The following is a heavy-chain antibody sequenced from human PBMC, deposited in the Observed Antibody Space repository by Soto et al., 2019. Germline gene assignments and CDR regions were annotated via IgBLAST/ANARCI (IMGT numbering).Heavy chain of an antibody. CDR3: ARRAKHYDILTGQYYYYGMDV. CDR1: GYTFTSYG. D-gene: IGHD3-9*01. V-gene: IGHV1-18*01. Sequence: ASVKVSCKASGYTFTSYGISWVRQAPGQGLEWMGWISAYNGNTNYAQKLQGRVTMTTDTSTSTAYMELRSLRSDDTAVYYCARRAKHYDILTGQYYYYGMDVWGQGTTVTVSS. J-gene: IGHJ6*02. CDR2: ISAYNGNT.